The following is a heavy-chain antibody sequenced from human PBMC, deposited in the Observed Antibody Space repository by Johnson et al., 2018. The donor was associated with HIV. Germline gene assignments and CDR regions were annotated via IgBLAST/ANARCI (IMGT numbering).Heavy chain of an antibody. V-gene: IGHV3-30*04. CDR1: GFTFSSYA. D-gene: IGHD3-22*01. CDR2: ISYDGSKN. Sequence: QVQLVESGGGVVQPGRSLRLSCAATGFTFSSYAMHWVRQAPGKGLEWVAVISYDGSKNSFADSVKGRFTVSRDNSKNTLHLQMSNLRPEDTAVYYCARGSITMITVGAFDIWGQGTVVTVSS. J-gene: IGHJ3*02. CDR3: ARGSITMITVGAFDI.